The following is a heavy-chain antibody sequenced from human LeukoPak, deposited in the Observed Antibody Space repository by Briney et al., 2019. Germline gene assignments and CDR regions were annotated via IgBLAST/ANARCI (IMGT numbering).Heavy chain of an antibody. CDR1: GYTFTGYY. J-gene: IGHJ4*02. V-gene: IGHV1-2*06. CDR2: INPNSGGT. D-gene: IGHD3-16*01. CDR3: ARAEFVGLRLGEFPL. Sequence: ASAKVSCKASGYTFTGYYMHWVRQAPGQGLEWMGRINPNSGGTNYAQKFQGRVTMTRDTSISTAYMELSRLRSDDTAVYYCARAEFVGLRLGEFPLWGQGTLVTVSS.